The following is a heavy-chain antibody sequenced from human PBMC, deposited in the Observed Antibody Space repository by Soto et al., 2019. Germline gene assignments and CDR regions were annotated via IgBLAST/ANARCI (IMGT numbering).Heavy chain of an antibody. J-gene: IGHJ4*02. CDR1: VFTFSSYA. CDR2: ISATNYLT. D-gene: IGHD6-19*01. V-gene: IGHV3-23*01. Sequence: GGSLRLSCAASVFTFSSYAMSWVRQAPGKGLEWVSTISATNYLTYYADSVKGRFTISRDDSRNTLYLQMNSLRADDTAVYYCANLGVAAPFDYWGQGILVTVSS. CDR3: ANLGVAAPFDY.